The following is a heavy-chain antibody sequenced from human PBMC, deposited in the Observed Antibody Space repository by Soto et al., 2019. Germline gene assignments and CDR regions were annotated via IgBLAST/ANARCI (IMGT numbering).Heavy chain of an antibody. CDR1: GFTFSSYG. Sequence: QVQLVESGGGVVQPGRSLRLSCAASGFTFSSYGMHWVRQAPGKGLEWVAVISYDGSNKYYADSVKGRFTISRDNSKNTLDGXMNSLRAEDTAVYYCAKGLVAGGIVLVPAVGWFDPWGQGTLVTVSS. CDR2: ISYDGSNK. V-gene: IGHV3-30*18. D-gene: IGHD2-2*01. CDR3: AKGLVAGGIVLVPAVGWFDP. J-gene: IGHJ5*02.